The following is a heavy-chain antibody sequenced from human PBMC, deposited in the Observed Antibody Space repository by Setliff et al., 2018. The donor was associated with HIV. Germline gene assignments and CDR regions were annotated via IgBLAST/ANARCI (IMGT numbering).Heavy chain of an antibody. CDR1: GYSITSGYS. J-gene: IGHJ6*02. D-gene: IGHD5-18*01. CDR3: ARGLSVYSYANVYYYHGMDV. Sequence: SETLSLTCAVSGYSITSGYSWGWIRQSPGKGLEWIGSFYETGYTYYNPYLKSRVIISLDTSKNHLSLKLRSVTAADTAVYYCARGLSVYSYANVYYYHGMDVWGQGTTVTVSS. CDR2: FYETGYT. V-gene: IGHV4-38-2*01.